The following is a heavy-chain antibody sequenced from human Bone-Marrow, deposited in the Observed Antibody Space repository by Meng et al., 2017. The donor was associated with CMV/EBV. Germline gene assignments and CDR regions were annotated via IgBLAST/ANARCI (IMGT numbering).Heavy chain of an antibody. Sequence: SETLSLTCTVSGGSISSSSYYWGWIRQPPGKGLEWIGSTYYSGSTYYNPSLKSRVTISVDTSKNQFSLKLSSVTAADTAVYYCARTRKEWLFINWFDPWGQGTLVTVSS. J-gene: IGHJ5*02. CDR2: TYYSGST. CDR1: GGSISSSSYY. D-gene: IGHD3-3*01. CDR3: ARTRKEWLFINWFDP. V-gene: IGHV4-39*07.